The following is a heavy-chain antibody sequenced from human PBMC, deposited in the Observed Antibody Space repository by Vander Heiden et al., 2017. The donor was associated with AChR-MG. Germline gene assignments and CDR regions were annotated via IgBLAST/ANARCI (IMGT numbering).Heavy chain of an antibody. D-gene: IGHD6-13*01. CDR1: GGSFSGYY. V-gene: IGHV4-34*01. CDR3: AKESSSSWYNWFDP. J-gene: IGHJ5*02. CDR2: INHSGST. Sequence: QVQLQQWGAGLLKPSETLSLTCAVYGGSFSGYYWSWIRQPPGKGLEWIGEINHSGSTNYNPALKSRVTISVDTSKNQFSLKLRSVTAADTAVYYFAKESSSSWYNWFDPWGQGTLVTVSS.